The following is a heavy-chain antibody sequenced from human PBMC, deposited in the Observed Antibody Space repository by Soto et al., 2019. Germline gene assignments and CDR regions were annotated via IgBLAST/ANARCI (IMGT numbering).Heavy chain of an antibody. V-gene: IGHV4-59*01. CDR1: GGSISSYY. J-gene: IGHJ4*02. D-gene: IGHD3-10*01. Sequence: KPSETLSLTCTVSGGSISSYYWSWIRQPPGKGLEWIGYIYYSGSTNYNPSLKSRVTISVDTSKNQFSLKLSSVTAADTAVYYCARIGWGSYYIVDYWGQGTLVTVSS. CDR2: IYYSGST. CDR3: ARIGWGSYYIVDY.